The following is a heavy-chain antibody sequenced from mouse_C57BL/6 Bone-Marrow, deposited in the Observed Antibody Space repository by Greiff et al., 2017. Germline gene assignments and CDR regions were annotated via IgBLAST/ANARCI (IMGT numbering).Heavy chain of an antibody. J-gene: IGHJ1*03. Sequence: EVHLVESEGGLVQPGSSMKLSCTASGFTFSDYYMAWVRQVPEKGLEWVANINYDGSSTYYLDSLKSRFILSRDNAKNILYLQMSSLKSEDTATYYCARVLYYGSSYWYFDVWGTGTTVTVSS. CDR3: ARVLYYGSSYWYFDV. CDR1: GFTFSDYY. V-gene: IGHV5-16*01. D-gene: IGHD1-1*01. CDR2: INYDGSST.